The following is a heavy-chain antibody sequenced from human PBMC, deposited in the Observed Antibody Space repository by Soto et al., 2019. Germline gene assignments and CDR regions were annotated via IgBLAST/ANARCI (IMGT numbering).Heavy chain of an antibody. D-gene: IGHD2-2*01. CDR2: IDPSDSYS. Sequence: GQCLKSACKGYGYSLTTYRITCVLQLPCKALAWMGRIDPSDSYSNYRPSFKGHVSFSVDTSTSTAYLQWTSLTASDSGIYYCETPAKYCSSARCPGDYYFHGMEIWGQGMTATVSS. CDR1: GYSLTTYR. CDR3: ETPAKYCSSARCPGDYYFHGMEI. J-gene: IGHJ6*02. V-gene: IGHV5-10-1*01.